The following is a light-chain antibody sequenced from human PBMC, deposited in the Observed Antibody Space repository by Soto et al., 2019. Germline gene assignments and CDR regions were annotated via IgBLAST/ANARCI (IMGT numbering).Light chain of an antibody. J-gene: IGKJ2*01. V-gene: IGKV1-13*02. Sequence: AIQLTQSPSSLSASVGDRVTITCRASQGISSALAWYQQKPGKAPKLLIYDASIFESGVPSRFSGSGSGTDFTLAISSLQPEDFATYYCQQFNSYPPYTFGQGTKLEIK. CDR2: DAS. CDR1: QGISSA. CDR3: QQFNSYPPYT.